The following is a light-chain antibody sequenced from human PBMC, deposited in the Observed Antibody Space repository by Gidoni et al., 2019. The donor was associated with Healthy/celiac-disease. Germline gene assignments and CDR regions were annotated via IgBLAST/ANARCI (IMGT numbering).Light chain of an antibody. CDR1: QSVSSY. Sequence: EIVLTQSPATLSLSPGERATLSCRASQSVSSYLAWYQQKPGQAPRLLLYDASNRATGIPARFSGSRSGTDFTLTISSLEPEDFAVYYCQQRSNWPSWTFGQGTKVEIK. CDR3: QQRSNWPSWT. J-gene: IGKJ1*01. V-gene: IGKV3-11*01. CDR2: DAS.